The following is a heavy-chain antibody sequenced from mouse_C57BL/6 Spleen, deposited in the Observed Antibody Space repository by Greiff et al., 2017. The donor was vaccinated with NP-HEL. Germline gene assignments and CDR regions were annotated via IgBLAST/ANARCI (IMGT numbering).Heavy chain of an antibody. CDR1: GFTFSDYY. D-gene: IGHD1-1*01. Sequence: EVKLVESEGGLVQPGSSMKLSCTASGFTFSDYYMAWVRQVPEKGLEWVANINYDGSSTYYLDSLKSRFIISRDNAKNILYLQMSSLKSEDTATYYCARANYDSSLYYYAMDYWGQGTSVTVSS. CDR2: INYDGSST. V-gene: IGHV5-16*01. J-gene: IGHJ4*01. CDR3: ARANYDSSLYYYAMDY.